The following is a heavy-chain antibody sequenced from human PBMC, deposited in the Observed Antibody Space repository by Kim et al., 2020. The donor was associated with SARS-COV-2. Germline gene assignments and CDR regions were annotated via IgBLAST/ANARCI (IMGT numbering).Heavy chain of an antibody. V-gene: IGHV1-3*01. D-gene: IGHD1-1*01. CDR3: AREARYNWNDRGWYYFDY. J-gene: IGHJ4*02. Sequence: QGRVTITRDTAASTAYMELSSLRSEDTAVYYCAREARYNWNDRGWYYFDYWGQGTLVTVSS.